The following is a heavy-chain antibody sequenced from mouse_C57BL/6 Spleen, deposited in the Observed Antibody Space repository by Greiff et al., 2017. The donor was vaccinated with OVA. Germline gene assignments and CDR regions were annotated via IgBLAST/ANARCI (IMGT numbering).Heavy chain of an antibody. CDR3: ARRGYSNLFAY. CDR1: GYTFTDYN. Sequence: EVQRVESGPELVKPGASVKIPCKASGYTFTDYNMDWVKQSHGKSLEWIGDINPNNGGTIYNQKFKGKATLTVDKSSSTAYMELRSLTSEDTAVYYCARRGYSNLFAYWGQGTLVTVSA. D-gene: IGHD2-5*01. J-gene: IGHJ3*01. CDR2: INPNNGGT. V-gene: IGHV1-18*01.